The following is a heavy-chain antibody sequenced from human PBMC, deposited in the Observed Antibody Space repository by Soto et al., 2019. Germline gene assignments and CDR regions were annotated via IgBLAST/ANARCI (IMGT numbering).Heavy chain of an antibody. D-gene: IGHD3-16*02. Sequence: QVQLVESGGGVVQPGRSLRLSCAASGFTFSSYGMHWVRQAPGKGLEWVAVISYDGSNKYYADSVKGRFTISRDNSKNTLYLQMNSLRAEDTAVYYCAKDHYDYIWGSYRVPPDYWGQGTLVTVSS. V-gene: IGHV3-30*18. CDR3: AKDHYDYIWGSYRVPPDY. CDR1: GFTFSSYG. CDR2: ISYDGSNK. J-gene: IGHJ4*02.